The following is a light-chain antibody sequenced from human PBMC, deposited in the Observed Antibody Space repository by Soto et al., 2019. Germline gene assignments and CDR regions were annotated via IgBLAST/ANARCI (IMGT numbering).Light chain of an antibody. CDR2: DVS. V-gene: IGLV2-14*01. J-gene: IGLJ1*01. CDR3: SSYTSSSPYV. CDR1: SSDVGGYNY. Sequence: QSALTQPASVSGSPGQSITISCTGTSSDVGGYNYVSWYQQHPGKAPKLMIYDVSNRPSGVSNRFSSSKSGNTASLTISGLQDEDEADYYCSSYTSSSPYVFGTGTKVTVL.